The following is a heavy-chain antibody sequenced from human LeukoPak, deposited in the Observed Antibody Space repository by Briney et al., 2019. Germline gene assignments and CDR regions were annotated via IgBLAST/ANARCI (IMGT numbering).Heavy chain of an antibody. CDR3: AKDRFTMYDYVWGTVDY. V-gene: IGHV3-66*01. CDR2: IYGGGST. D-gene: IGHD3-16*01. Sequence: GGSLRLSCAASGFTVSTYYMSWVRLAPGKGLESVAVIYGGGSTFYADSVKDRFTISRDNSKNSVFLQMKSLRAEDTAVYYCAKDRFTMYDYVWGTVDYWGQGTLVTVSS. CDR1: GFTVSTYY. J-gene: IGHJ4*02.